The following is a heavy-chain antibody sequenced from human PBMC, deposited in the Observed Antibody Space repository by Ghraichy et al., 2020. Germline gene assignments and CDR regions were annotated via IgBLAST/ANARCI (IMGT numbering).Heavy chain of an antibody. CDR1: GFTFSSYG. CDR2: ISYDGSNK. J-gene: IGHJ6*02. CDR3: AKDREYGDYQYYGMDV. Sequence: GGSLRLSCAASGFTFSSYGMHWVRQAPGKGLEWVAVISYDGSNKYYADSVKGRFTISRDNSKNTLYLQMNSLRAEDTAVYYCAKDREYGDYQYYGMDVWGQGTTVTVSS. V-gene: IGHV3-30*18. D-gene: IGHD4-17*01.